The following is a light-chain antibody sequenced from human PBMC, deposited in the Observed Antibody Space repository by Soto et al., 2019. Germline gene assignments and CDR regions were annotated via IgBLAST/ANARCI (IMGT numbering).Light chain of an antibody. CDR1: QSVSRSY. Sequence: EIVLTQSPGTLPLSPGERATLSCRASQSVSRSYLAWYQQKPGQAPRLLIYGASSRATGIPDRFSGSGSGTDFTLTISRLEPEDFAVYYCQQYCSSPYTFGQGTKLEIK. CDR3: QQYCSSPYT. V-gene: IGKV3-20*01. J-gene: IGKJ2*01. CDR2: GAS.